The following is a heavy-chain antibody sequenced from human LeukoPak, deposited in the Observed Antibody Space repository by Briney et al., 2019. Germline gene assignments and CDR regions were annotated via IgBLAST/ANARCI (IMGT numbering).Heavy chain of an antibody. J-gene: IGHJ5*02. CDR2: IYHSGST. CDR1: GYSISSGYY. V-gene: IGHV4-38-2*01. CDR3: ARGRAAAASNWLDP. Sequence: PSETLSLTCAVSGYSISSGYYRGWIRQPPGKGLEWIGSIYHSGSTYYNPSLKSRVTISVDTSKNQFSLKLSSVTAADTAVYYCARGRAAAASNWLDPWGQGTLVTVSS. D-gene: IGHD6-13*01.